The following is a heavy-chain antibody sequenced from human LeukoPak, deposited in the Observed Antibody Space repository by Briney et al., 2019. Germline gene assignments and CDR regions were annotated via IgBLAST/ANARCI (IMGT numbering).Heavy chain of an antibody. J-gene: IGHJ5*01. CDR3: ARPNSRIAAAGQLWWFDP. V-gene: IGHV4-39*01. Sequence: SETLSLTCTVSGGSISSSSYYWGWIRQPPGKGLEWIGSIYYSGSTYYNPSLKSRVTISVDTSKNQFSLKLSSVTAADTAVYYCARPNSRIAAAGQLWWFDPWGQGTLVTVSS. CDR1: GGSISSSSYY. D-gene: IGHD6-13*01. CDR2: IYYSGST.